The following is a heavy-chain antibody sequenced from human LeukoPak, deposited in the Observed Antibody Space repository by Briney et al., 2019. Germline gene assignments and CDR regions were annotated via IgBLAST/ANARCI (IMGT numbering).Heavy chain of an antibody. V-gene: IGHV3-30*18. Sequence: GGPLRLSCAASGFTFSSYGMHWVRQAPGKGLEWVAVISYDGSNKYYADSVKGRFTISRDNSKNTLYLQMNSLRAEDTAVYYCAKGRRVGSLIAADYWGQGTLVTVSS. CDR1: GFTFSSYG. CDR2: ISYDGSNK. CDR3: AKGRRVGSLIAADY. D-gene: IGHD6-13*01. J-gene: IGHJ4*02.